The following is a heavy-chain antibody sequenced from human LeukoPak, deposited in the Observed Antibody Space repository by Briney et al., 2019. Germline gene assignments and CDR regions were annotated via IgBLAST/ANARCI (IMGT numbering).Heavy chain of an antibody. CDR1: GGTFSSYA. CDR3: ARVQQLVNNWFDP. D-gene: IGHD6-13*01. Sequence: SVKVSCKASGGTFSSYAISWVRQAPGQGLEWMGGIIPIFGTANCAQKFQGRVTITTDESTSTAYMELSSLRSEDTAVYYCARVQQLVNNWFDPWGQGTLVTVSS. CDR2: IIPIFGTA. V-gene: IGHV1-69*05. J-gene: IGHJ5*02.